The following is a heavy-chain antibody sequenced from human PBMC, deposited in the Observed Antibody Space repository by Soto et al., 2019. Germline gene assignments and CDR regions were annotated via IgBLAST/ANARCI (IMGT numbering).Heavy chain of an antibody. CDR3: ARMVISGSSFDY. CDR1: GFSLNTSGMC. D-gene: IGHD3-22*01. V-gene: IGHV2-70*11. J-gene: IGHJ4*02. Sequence: SGPTLVNPTQTLTLTCIFSGFSLNTSGMCVSWIRQPPGKALEWLARFDWDDDKYYSTSLKTRLTISNDTSKNQVVLTMTNMDLVDTATYYCARMVISGSSFDYWGQGTLVTVSS. CDR2: FDWDDDK.